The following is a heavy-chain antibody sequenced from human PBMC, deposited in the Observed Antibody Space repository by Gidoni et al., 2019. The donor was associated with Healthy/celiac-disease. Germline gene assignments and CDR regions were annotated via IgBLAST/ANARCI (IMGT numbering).Heavy chain of an antibody. CDR1: GYTFTSYA. Sequence: QVQLVQSGAEVKKPGASVKVSCKASGYTFTSYAMHWVRQAPGKRLEWMGWINAGNVNTKYSQKFQGRVTITRDTSASTAYMELSSLRSEDTAVYYCARGYSGYDSGDYWGQGTLVTVSS. CDR3: ARGYSGYDSGDY. J-gene: IGHJ4*02. CDR2: INAGNVNT. D-gene: IGHD5-12*01. V-gene: IGHV1-3*01.